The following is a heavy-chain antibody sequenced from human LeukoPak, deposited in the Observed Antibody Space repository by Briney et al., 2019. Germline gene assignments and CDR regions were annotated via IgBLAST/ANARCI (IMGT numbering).Heavy chain of an antibody. CDR2: ISSSSSYI. V-gene: IGHV3-21*01. CDR3: ARGSMTTVTPFDY. D-gene: IGHD4-17*01. J-gene: IGHJ4*02. CDR1: GFTFSSYS. Sequence: GGTLRLSCAASGFTFSSYSMNWVRQAPGNGLEWVSSISSSSSYIYYADSVKGRFTISRDNAKNSLYLQMNSLRAEDTAVYYCARGSMTTVTPFDYWGQGTLVTVSS.